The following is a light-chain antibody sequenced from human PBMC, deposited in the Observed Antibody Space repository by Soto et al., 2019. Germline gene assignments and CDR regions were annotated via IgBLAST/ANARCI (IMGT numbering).Light chain of an antibody. J-gene: IGLJ2*01. Sequence: QSVLTQPPSVSGAPGQRVTISCTGSSSNMGAGYDVHWYKQLPGTAPNLLIYGNSNRPSRVPDRCAGSKSGTSASLALTGLHAEDEAEYYCQSYDISLSGSVFGGGTQLTVL. CDR2: GNS. V-gene: IGLV1-40*01. CDR1: SSNMGAGYD. CDR3: QSYDISLSGSV.